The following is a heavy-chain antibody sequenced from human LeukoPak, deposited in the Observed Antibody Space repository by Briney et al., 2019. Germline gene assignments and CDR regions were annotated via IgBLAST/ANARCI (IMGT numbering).Heavy chain of an antibody. CDR2: LYHGGST. D-gene: IGHD1-26*01. CDR3: ARAIGARWELLGAFDF. V-gene: IGHV3-66*01. Sequence: GGSLRLSCVGSGVIFRSNYMTWVRQAPGKGLEWVSILYHGGSTYYSDSVKGRFSISRDNAKNSLFLQMNSLRAEDTAVYYCARAIGARWELLGAFDFWGQGTMVTVSS. CDR1: GVIFRSNY. J-gene: IGHJ3*01.